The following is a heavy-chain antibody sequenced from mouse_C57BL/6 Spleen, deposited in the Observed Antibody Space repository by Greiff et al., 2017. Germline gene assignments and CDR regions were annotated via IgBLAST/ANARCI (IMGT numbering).Heavy chain of an antibody. D-gene: IGHD1-1*01. Sequence: QVQLQQPGAELVKPGASVKVSCKASGYTFTSYWMHWVKQRPGQGLEWIGRIHPSDSDTNYNQKFKGKATLTVDKSSSTAYMQLSSLTSEDSAVYYCAIEYYGSSPAWFAYWGQGTLVTVSA. CDR1: GYTFTSYW. CDR3: AIEYYGSSPAWFAY. CDR2: IHPSDSDT. J-gene: IGHJ3*01. V-gene: IGHV1-74*01.